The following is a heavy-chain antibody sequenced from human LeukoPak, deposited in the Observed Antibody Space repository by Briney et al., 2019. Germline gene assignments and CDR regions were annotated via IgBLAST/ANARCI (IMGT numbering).Heavy chain of an antibody. CDR2: ISGSDGGT. CDR3: AKAPVASCRGAFCYPFDC. Sequence: PGGSLRLSCAASGFTLSSYGMSWVRQAPGKGLEWVSAISGSDGGTYYADSVKGRFTISRDNSKNTLYLQMNSLRAEETAIYYCAKAPVASCRGAFCYPFDCWGQGNPVTVSS. D-gene: IGHD2-15*01. CDR1: GFTLSSYG. J-gene: IGHJ4*02. V-gene: IGHV3-23*01.